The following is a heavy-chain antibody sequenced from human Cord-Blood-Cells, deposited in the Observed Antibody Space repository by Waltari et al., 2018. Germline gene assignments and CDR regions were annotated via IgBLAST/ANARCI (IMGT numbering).Heavy chain of an antibody. D-gene: IGHD2-8*01. J-gene: IGHJ4*02. Sequence: QVQLQESGPGLVKPSGTLSLTCAVPGGSISSSNWWSAVRQPPGKGLEWIGEIYHSRSTNYNPSLKSRVTISVDKSKNQFSLKLSSVTAADTAVYYCARDGMRDWASFDYWGQGTLVTVSS. CDR3: ARDGMRDWASFDY. V-gene: IGHV4-4*02. CDR2: IYHSRST. CDR1: GGSISSSNW.